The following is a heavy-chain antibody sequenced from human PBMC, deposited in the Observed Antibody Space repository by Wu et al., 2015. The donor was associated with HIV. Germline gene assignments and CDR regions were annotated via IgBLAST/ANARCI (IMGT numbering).Heavy chain of an antibody. Sequence: QVQLVQSGAEVKKPGASVKVSCKASGYSFSDFHLHWVRQAPGQGLEWMGWINHNGGGATYVQKFQGRAAMTRDTSISTAFLELSGLRLDDTAIYYCARALRPVADALELDYWGQGTLVSVSS. CDR2: INHNGGGA. V-gene: IGHV1-2*02. CDR3: ARALRPVADALELDY. CDR1: GYSFSDFH. D-gene: IGHD6-19*01. J-gene: IGHJ4*02.